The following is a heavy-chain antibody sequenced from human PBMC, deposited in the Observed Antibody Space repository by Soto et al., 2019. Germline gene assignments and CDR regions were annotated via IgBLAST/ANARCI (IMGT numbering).Heavy chain of an antibody. CDR2: ISYDGSNN. D-gene: IGHD2-21*02. V-gene: IGHV3-30-3*01. Sequence: PGESLRLSCAASGFTLSSYAMHWVRPAPGKGLGWVAVISYDGSNNYYADSAKGRLTISRDKSKNTLYLQMNSLIAEDTAVSYCARDGGDLAPYYYYYGMDFWGQGTTVTVSS. CDR1: GFTLSSYA. CDR3: ARDGGDLAPYYYYYGMDF. J-gene: IGHJ6*02.